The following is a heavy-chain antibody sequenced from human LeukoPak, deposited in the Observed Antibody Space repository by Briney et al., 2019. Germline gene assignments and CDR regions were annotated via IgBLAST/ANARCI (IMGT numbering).Heavy chain of an antibody. D-gene: IGHD3-10*01. V-gene: IGHV3-53*01. CDR2: TATSSST. Sequence: GGSLRLSCAASGFTVSSNYMSWVRQAPGKGLEWVSAITATSSSTHDADSVQGRFTISRDNSKNTLYLQMNSLRPEDTAIYYCAKLFESGTYNNFFHYWGQGTLVTVFS. CDR3: AKLFESGTYNNFFHY. J-gene: IGHJ4*02. CDR1: GFTVSSNY.